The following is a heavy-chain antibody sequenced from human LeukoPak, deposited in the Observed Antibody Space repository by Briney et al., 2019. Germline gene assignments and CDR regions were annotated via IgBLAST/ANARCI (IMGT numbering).Heavy chain of an antibody. CDR1: GHTFTGYY. J-gene: IGHJ4*02. CDR3: AREAAAGPNRHFDY. CDR2: INCNSGGT. Sequence: ASVKVSCKASGHTFTGYYMHWVRQAPGQGLEWMRWINCNSGGTSYAQNFQGRVTMTRDTSISTAYMELSRLGSDDTAVYYCAREAAAGPNRHFDYWGQGTLVTVSS. D-gene: IGHD6-13*01. V-gene: IGHV1-2*02.